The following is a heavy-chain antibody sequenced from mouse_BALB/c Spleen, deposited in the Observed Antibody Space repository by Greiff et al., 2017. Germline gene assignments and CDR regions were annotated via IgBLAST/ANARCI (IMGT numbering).Heavy chain of an antibody. D-gene: IGHD2-1*01. CDR2: ISSGSSTI. V-gene: IGHV5-17*02. Sequence: EVKLMESGGGLVQPGGSRKLSCAASGFTFSSFGMHWVRQAPEKGLEWVAYISSGSSTIYYADTVKGRFTISRDNPKNTLFLQMTSLRSEDTAMYYCARGHYGNYALAYWGQGTLVTVSA. CDR3: ARGHYGNYALAY. J-gene: IGHJ3*01. CDR1: GFTFSSFG.